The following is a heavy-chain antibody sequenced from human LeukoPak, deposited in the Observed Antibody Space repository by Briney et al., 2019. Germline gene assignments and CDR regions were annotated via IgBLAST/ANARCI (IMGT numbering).Heavy chain of an antibody. J-gene: IGHJ4*02. V-gene: IGHV3-23*01. Sequence: PGGSLRLSCAASGFTFSSYAMSWVRQAPGKGLEWVSAISGSGGSTYYADSVKGRFTISRDNSKNTLYLQMNSLKTEDTAVYYCTTDYYDSSGYYRFDYWGQGTLVTVSS. CDR3: TTDYYDSSGYYRFDY. CDR1: GFTFSSYA. D-gene: IGHD3-22*01. CDR2: ISGSGGST.